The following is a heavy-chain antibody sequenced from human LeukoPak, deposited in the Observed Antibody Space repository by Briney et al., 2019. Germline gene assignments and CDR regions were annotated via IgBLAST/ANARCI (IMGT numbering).Heavy chain of an antibody. V-gene: IGHV3-7*01. CDR1: GFTFSSYW. J-gene: IGHJ4*02. CDR3: AKDGAYDWSDKSDY. D-gene: IGHD1-20*01. CDR2: IKRDGKEK. Sequence: PGGSLRLSCVASGFTFSSYWMSWVRQAPGKGLEWVANIKRDGKEKHYVDSVKGRFTISRDNARNSLYLQMSSLRAEDTAVYYCAKDGAYDWSDKSDYWGQGTLVTVSS.